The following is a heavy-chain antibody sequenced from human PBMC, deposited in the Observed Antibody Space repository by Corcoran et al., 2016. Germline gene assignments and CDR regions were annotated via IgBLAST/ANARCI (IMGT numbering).Heavy chain of an antibody. Sequence: QVQLQESGPGLVKPSETLSLTCIVSGGSVSSANYYWNWIRQPPGNGLEWIGYIYYSGSTNYNPSLKSRVTISVDTSKNQFSLKLSSVTAADTAVYYCASHLWFGGYYAMDVWGQGTTVTVSS. CDR2: IYYSGST. D-gene: IGHD3-10*01. V-gene: IGHV4-61*01. J-gene: IGHJ6*02. CDR1: GGSVSSANYY. CDR3: ASHLWFGGYYAMDV.